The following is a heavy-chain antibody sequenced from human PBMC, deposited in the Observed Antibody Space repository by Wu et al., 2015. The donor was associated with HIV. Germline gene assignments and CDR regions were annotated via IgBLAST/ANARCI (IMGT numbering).Heavy chain of an antibody. D-gene: IGHD3-9*01. V-gene: IGHV1-2*02. CDR3: ARGDRFYDILTGYSKNWFDP. Sequence: QVQLVQSGAEVKKPGASVKVSCKASGYTFTAYNVHWVRQVPGQGLEWMGNINANSGRTKYAENFQGRVAMTRDTSVNTVYMELKTLRYDDTAVYFCARGDRFYDILTGYSKNWFDPRGPGNPGQRXL. J-gene: IGHJ5*02. CDR2: INANSGRT. CDR1: GYTFTAYN.